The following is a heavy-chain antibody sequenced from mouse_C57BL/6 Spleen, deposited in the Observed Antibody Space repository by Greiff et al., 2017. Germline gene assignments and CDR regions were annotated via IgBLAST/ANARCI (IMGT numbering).Heavy chain of an antibody. J-gene: IGHJ4*01. CDR2: IYPGDGDT. V-gene: IGHV1-82*01. D-gene: IGHD2-4*01. CDR3: ARYDYDAYAMDY. CDR1: GYAFSSSW. Sequence: QVQLKESGPELVKPGASVKISCKASGYAFSSSWMNWVKQRPGKGLEWIGRIYPGDGDTNYNGKFKGKATLTADKSSSTAYMQLSSLTSEDSAVYFCARYDYDAYAMDYWGQGTSVTVSS.